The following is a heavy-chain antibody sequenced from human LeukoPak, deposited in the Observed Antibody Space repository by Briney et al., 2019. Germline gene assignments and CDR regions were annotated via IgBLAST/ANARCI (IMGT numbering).Heavy chain of an antibody. Sequence: GGSLRLSCAASGFTFISYWMIGVRQAPGKGLEWVANIKQDGSEKYYVDSVKGRFTISRDNAKNSLYLQMNSLRAEDTAVYYCARGGEGLRYTGSSYVYCGQGTLVTVSS. D-gene: IGHD1-26*01. CDR1: GFTFISYW. V-gene: IGHV3-7*01. J-gene: IGHJ4*02. CDR2: IKQDGSEK. CDR3: ARGGEGLRYTGSSYVY.